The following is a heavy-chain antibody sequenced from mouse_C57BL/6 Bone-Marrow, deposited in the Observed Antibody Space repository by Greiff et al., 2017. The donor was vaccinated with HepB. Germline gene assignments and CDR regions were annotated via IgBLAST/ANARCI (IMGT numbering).Heavy chain of an antibody. D-gene: IGHD2-1*01. CDR3: ARDRESCYYGNAGFAY. CDR1: GFTFSSYA. CDR2: ISDGGSYT. V-gene: IGHV5-4*01. Sequence: DVLLVESGGGLVKPGGSLKLSCAASGFTFSSYAMTWVRQTPEKRLEWVATISDGGSYTYYPDNVKGRFTISRDNAKNNLYLQMSHLKSEDTAMYYCARDRESCYYGNAGFAYWGQGTLVTVSA. J-gene: IGHJ3*01.